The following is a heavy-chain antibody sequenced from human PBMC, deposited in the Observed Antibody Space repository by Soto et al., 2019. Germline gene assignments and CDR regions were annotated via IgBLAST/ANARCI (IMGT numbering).Heavy chain of an antibody. CDR2: ISGSGGST. CDR1: GFTFSSYA. Sequence: EVQLLESGGGLVQPGGSLRLSCAASGFTFSSYAMSWVRQAPGKGLEWVSAISGSGGSTYYADSVKGRFTISRDNSKNTLYLQMNSLRAEDTAVYYCATYSIPSPNFDYWVQGTLVTVSS. J-gene: IGHJ4*02. D-gene: IGHD2-15*01. CDR3: ATYSIPSPNFDY. V-gene: IGHV3-23*01.